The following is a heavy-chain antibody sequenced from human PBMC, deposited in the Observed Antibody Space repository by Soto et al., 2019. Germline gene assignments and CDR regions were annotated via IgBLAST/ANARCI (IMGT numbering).Heavy chain of an antibody. D-gene: IGHD6-13*01. V-gene: IGHV4-31*03. Sequence: PSETLSLTCTVSGGSISSGGYYWSWIRQHPGKGLEWIGYIYYSGSTYYNPSLKSRVTISVDTSKNQFSLKLSSVTAADTAVYYCARGRKEYSSSWYVDWGQGTLVTVSS. CDR3: ARGRKEYSSSWYVD. J-gene: IGHJ4*02. CDR2: IYYSGST. CDR1: GGSISSGGYY.